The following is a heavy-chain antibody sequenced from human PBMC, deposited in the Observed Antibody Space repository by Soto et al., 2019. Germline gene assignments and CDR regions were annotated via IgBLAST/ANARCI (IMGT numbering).Heavy chain of an antibody. V-gene: IGHV3-48*03. CDR1: GFTFSSYE. D-gene: IGHD3-22*01. J-gene: IGHJ4*02. CDR2: ISSSGSTI. CDR3: ASGLGDSSGYYSAGGYY. Sequence: EVQLVESGGGLVQPGGSLRLSCAASGFTFSSYEMNWVRQAPGKGLEWVSYISSSGSTIYYADSVKGRFTISRDNAKNSLYLQMNSLRAEDTAVYYCASGLGDSSGYYSAGGYYWGQGTLVTVSS.